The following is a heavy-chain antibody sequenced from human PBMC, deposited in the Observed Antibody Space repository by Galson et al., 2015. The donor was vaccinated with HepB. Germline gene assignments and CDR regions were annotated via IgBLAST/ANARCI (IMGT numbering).Heavy chain of an antibody. V-gene: IGHV3-66*01. D-gene: IGHD3-16*01. Sequence: SLRLSCAASGFTVSSNYMSWVRQAPGKGLEWVSVIYSGGSTYYADSVKGRFTISRDNSKNTLYLQMNSLRAEDTAVYYCAREKETWGYYYYGMDVWGQGTTVTVSS. CDR2: IYSGGST. J-gene: IGHJ6*02. CDR3: AREKETWGYYYYGMDV. CDR1: GFTVSSNY.